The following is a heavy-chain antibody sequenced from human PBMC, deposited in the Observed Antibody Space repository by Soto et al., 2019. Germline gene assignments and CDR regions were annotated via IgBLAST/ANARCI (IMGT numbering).Heavy chain of an antibody. CDR2: IIPILDIA. CDR1: GGNFNTYT. V-gene: IGHV1-69*02. D-gene: IGHD2-8*02. J-gene: IGHJ4*02. Sequence: QVQLLQSGTEVKKPGSSAQVSCRASGGNFNTYTISWVRQAPGQGLEWLGRIIPILDIASYAQKFQGRVNITADKSTNTVYMELSSLRSEDTAVYFCARSLGLCTGSGCRDYWGPGTLVSVSP. CDR3: ARSLGLCTGSGCRDY.